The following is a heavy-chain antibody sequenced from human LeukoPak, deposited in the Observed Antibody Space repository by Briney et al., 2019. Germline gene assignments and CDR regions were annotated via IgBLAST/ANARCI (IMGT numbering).Heavy chain of an antibody. J-gene: IGHJ4*02. CDR1: GFTFSSYS. Sequence: PGGSLRLSCAASGFTFSSYSMHWVRQAPGKGLEWVAVISYDGSNKYYADSVKGRFTISRDNSKNTLYLQMNSLRAEDTAVYYCAKVFSGENDYWGQGTLVTVSS. CDR3: AKVFSGENDY. V-gene: IGHV3-30*18. D-gene: IGHD3-10*01. CDR2: ISYDGSNK.